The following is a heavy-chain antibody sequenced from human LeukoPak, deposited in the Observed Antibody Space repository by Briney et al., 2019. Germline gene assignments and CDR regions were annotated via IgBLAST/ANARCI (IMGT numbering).Heavy chain of an antibody. CDR2: INHSGST. J-gene: IGHJ4*02. V-gene: IGHV4-34*01. CDR1: GFTFTSYT. D-gene: IGHD6-13*01. Sequence: GSLRLSCAASGFTFTSYTLNWVRQAPGKGLEWIGEINHSGSTNYNPSLKSRVAISVDTSKNQFSLKLSSVTAADTAVYYCARGPYSSSWYNYWGQGTLVTVSS. CDR3: ARGPYSSSWYNY.